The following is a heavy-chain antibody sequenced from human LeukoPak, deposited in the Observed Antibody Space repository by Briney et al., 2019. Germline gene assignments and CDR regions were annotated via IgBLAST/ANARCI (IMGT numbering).Heavy chain of an antibody. J-gene: IGHJ5*02. CDR1: GGTFSSYA. CDR3: ARGGPSLGKNWFDP. V-gene: IGHV1-2*02. Sequence: ASVKVSCKASGGTFSSYAISWVRQAPGQGLEWMGWINPNSGGTNYAQKFQGRVTMTRDTSISTAYMELSRLRSDDTAVYYCARGGPSLGKNWFDPWGQGTLVTVSS. CDR2: INPNSGGT. D-gene: IGHD3-16*01.